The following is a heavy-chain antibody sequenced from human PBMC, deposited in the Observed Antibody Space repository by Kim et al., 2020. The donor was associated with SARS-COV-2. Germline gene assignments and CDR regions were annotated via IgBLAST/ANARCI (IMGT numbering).Heavy chain of an antibody. D-gene: IGHD1-7*01. V-gene: IGHV3-30*01. CDR3: AGSWNYRSFFDY. J-gene: IGHJ4*02. Sequence: YYADSVKGRFTISRDNSKNTLYLQMNSLRAEDTAVYYCAGSWNYRSFFDYWGQGTLVTVSS.